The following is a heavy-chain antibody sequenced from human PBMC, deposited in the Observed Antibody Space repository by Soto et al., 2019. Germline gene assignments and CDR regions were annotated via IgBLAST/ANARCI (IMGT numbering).Heavy chain of an antibody. Sequence: GGSLRLSCAASGFTFSNAWMSWVRQAPGKGLEWVGRIKSKTDGGTTDYAAPVKGRFTISRDDSKNTLYLQMNSLKTEDTAVYYCTTVLPGACVSLGELSLQCSDYWGQGTLVTVSS. J-gene: IGHJ4*02. CDR2: IKSKTDGGTT. D-gene: IGHD3-16*02. CDR3: TTVLPGACVSLGELSLQCSDY. V-gene: IGHV3-15*01. CDR1: GFTFSNAW.